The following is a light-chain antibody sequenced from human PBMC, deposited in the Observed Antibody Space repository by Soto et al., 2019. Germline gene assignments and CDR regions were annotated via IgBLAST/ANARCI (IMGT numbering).Light chain of an antibody. Sequence: QSVLTQPPSVSGAPGQRVTIPCTGASSNIGAGNDVHWYQHLPGAAPKLLIYGTSNRPSGVPDRFSGSKSGTSAALVITGLQAEDEDVYHCQSVDNGLSRSVVFGTGTKVTVL. V-gene: IGLV1-40*01. J-gene: IGLJ1*01. CDR1: SSNIGAGND. CDR3: QSVDNGLSRSVV. CDR2: GTS.